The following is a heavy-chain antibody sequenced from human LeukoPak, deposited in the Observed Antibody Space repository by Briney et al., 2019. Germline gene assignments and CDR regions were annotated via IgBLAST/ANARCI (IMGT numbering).Heavy chain of an antibody. CDR1: GFTVSSNY. J-gene: IGHJ4*02. CDR3: ARLNVDTAMVLDY. CDR2: IYSGGST. V-gene: IGHV3-53*01. Sequence: GGSLRLSCAASGFTVSSNYMSWVRRAPGKGLEWVSVIYSGGSTYYADSVKGRFTISRDNSKNTLYLQMNSLRAEDTAVYYCARLNVDTAMVLDYWGQGTLVTVSS. D-gene: IGHD5-18*01.